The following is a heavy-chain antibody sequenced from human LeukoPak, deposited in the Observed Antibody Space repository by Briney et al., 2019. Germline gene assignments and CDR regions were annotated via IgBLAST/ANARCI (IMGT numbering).Heavy chain of an antibody. CDR1: GGSISSGGYY. CDR3: ARRLTILDAFDI. D-gene: IGHD3-3*01. CDR2: IYHSGST. Sequence: SQTLSLTCTVSGGSISSGGYYWSWIRQPPGKGLEWIGYIYHSGSTYYNPSLKSRVTISVDRSKNQFSPKLSSVTAADTAVYYCARRLTILDAFDIWGQGTMVTVSS. J-gene: IGHJ3*02. V-gene: IGHV4-30-2*01.